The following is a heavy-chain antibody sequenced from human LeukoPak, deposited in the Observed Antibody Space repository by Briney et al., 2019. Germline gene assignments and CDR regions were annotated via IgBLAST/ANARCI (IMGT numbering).Heavy chain of an antibody. Sequence: GGSLRLSCAASGFTFSSYGMHWVRQAPGKGLEWVAVISYDGSNKYYADSVKGRFTIPRDNSKNTLYLQMNSLRAEDTAVYYCAPGTFYYDSSDHAPFDYWGQGTLVTVSS. D-gene: IGHD3-22*01. CDR1: GFTFSSYG. CDR2: ISYDGSNK. CDR3: APGTFYYDSSDHAPFDY. V-gene: IGHV3-30*03. J-gene: IGHJ4*02.